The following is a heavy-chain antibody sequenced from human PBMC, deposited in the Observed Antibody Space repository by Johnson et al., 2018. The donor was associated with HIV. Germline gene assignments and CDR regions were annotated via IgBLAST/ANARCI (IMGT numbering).Heavy chain of an antibody. CDR2: INWNGGRT. V-gene: IGHV3-20*01. J-gene: IGHJ3*02. Sequence: VQLVESGGGVVQPGRSLRLSCAASRFTFDDYGMSWVRQAPGKGLEWVSGINWNGGRTGYADSVKGRFTISRDNSKNTLYLQMNSLRVEDTAVYLCARGRISMKVVDRGGGGFEIWGQGTKVTVSS. CDR3: ARGRISMKVVDRGGGGFEI. D-gene: IGHD3-22*01. CDR1: RFTFDDYG.